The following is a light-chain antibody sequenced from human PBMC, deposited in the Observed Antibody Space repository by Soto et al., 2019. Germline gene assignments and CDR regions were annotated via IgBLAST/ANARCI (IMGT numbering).Light chain of an antibody. CDR1: QSLVHSDGNTY. J-gene: IGKJ2*01. V-gene: IGKV2-30*02. CDR3: MQGTHWPPYT. CDR2: KVS. Sequence: DVVGTQAPLSLPFSRGQPASISCVSSQSLVHSDGNTYLNWFHQRPGQSPRRLIYKVSNRDSGVPDRFSGSGSDTDFTLKISGVEAEDVGVYYCMQGTHWPPYTFGPGTKV.